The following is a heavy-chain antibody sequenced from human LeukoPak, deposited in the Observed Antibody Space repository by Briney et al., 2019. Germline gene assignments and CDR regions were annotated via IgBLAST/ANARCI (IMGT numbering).Heavy chain of an antibody. CDR2: IKQDGSEK. CDR3: ARAGSSGWYLVYYFDY. Sequence: PGGSLRLSCAASGFTFSSYWMSWVRQAPGKGLEWVANIKQDGSEKYYVDSVKGRFTISRDNAKNSLYLQMNSLRAEDTAVYYCARAGSSGWYLVYYFDYWGQGTLVTVSS. D-gene: IGHD6-19*01. V-gene: IGHV3-7*01. J-gene: IGHJ4*02. CDR1: GFTFSSYW.